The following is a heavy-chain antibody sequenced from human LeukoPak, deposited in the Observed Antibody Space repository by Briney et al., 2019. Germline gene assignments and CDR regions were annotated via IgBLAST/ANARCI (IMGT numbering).Heavy chain of an antibody. V-gene: IGHV3-33*01. D-gene: IGHD1-26*01. Sequence: GGSLRLSCAASGFTFTTYGMHWVRQAPGKGLEWVAVIWYDGSNKYYADSVQGRFTISRDNSKNTLYLQMNSLRAEDTAVYYCARGSREVNYWGQGTLVTVSS. CDR1: GFTFTTYG. CDR3: ARGSREVNY. CDR2: IWYDGSNK. J-gene: IGHJ4*02.